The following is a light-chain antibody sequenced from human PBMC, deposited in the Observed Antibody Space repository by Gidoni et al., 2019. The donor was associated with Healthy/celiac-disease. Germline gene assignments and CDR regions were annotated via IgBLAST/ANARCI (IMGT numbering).Light chain of an antibody. Sequence: EIVLTQSPATLSLSPGERATLSCRASQSVSSYLAWYQQKPGHAPRLLIYDASNRATGIPARFSGSGSGTDFIFTISSLEPEDFAVYYCQQRSNWPITFGPGTKVDIK. J-gene: IGKJ3*01. CDR3: QQRSNWPIT. CDR1: QSVSSY. CDR2: DAS. V-gene: IGKV3-11*01.